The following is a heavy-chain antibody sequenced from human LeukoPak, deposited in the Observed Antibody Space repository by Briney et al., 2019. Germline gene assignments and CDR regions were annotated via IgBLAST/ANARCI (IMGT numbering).Heavy chain of an antibody. J-gene: IGHJ5*02. CDR2: IYYSGST. Sequence: SETLSLTCTVSGGSISSSSYYWGWIRQPPGKGLEWIGSIYYSGSTYYNPSLKSRVTISVDTSKNQFSLKLSSVTAADTAVYYCARVAIHGSGAQNWFDPWGQGTLVTVSS. CDR3: ARVAIHGSGAQNWFDP. D-gene: IGHD3-10*01. CDR1: GGSISSSSYY. V-gene: IGHV4-39*07.